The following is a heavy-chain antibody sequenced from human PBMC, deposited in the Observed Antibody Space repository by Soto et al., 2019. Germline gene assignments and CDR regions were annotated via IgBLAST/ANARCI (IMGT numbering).Heavy chain of an antibody. CDR3: AKDRGGYCSGGSCYGSNYFDY. Sequence: GGSLRLSXAASGFTFSSYAMSWVRQAPGKGLEWVSAISGSGGSTYYADSVKGRFTISRDNSKNTLYLQMNSLRAEDTAVYYCAKDRGGYCSGGSCYGSNYFDYWGQGTLVTVSS. CDR2: ISGSGGST. D-gene: IGHD2-15*01. J-gene: IGHJ4*02. CDR1: GFTFSSYA. V-gene: IGHV3-23*01.